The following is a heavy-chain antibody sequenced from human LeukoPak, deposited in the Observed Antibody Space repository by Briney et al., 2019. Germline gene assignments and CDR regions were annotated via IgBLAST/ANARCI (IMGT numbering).Heavy chain of an antibody. V-gene: IGHV4-59*01. J-gene: IGHJ3*02. Sequence: SETLSLTCTVSGGSISIYYWSWIRQPPGKGLEWIGYIYYSGSTNYNPSLKSRVTISVDTSKNQFSLKLSSVTAADTAFYYCARSASSSSRSAFDIWGQGTMVTVSS. CDR1: GGSISIYY. CDR2: IYYSGST. CDR3: ARSASSSSRSAFDI. D-gene: IGHD6-6*01.